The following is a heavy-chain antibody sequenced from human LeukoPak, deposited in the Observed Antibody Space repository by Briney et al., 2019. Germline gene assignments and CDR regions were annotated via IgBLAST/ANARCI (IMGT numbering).Heavy chain of an antibody. Sequence: SETLSLTCTVSGGSISSYYWSWIRQPPGKGLEWIGYIYYSGSTNYNPSLKSRVTISVDTFKNQFSLKLSSVTAADTAVYYCARISRDGYNYYFDYWGQGTLVTVSS. CDR3: ARISRDGYNYYFDY. CDR1: GGSISSYY. V-gene: IGHV4-59*01. CDR2: IYYSGST. J-gene: IGHJ4*02. D-gene: IGHD5-24*01.